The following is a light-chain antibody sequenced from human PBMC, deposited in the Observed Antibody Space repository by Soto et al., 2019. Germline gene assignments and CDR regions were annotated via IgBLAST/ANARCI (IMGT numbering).Light chain of an antibody. J-gene: IGKJ1*01. Sequence: EIVLTQSPATLSLSPGERATLSCRASPSFSNSLAWYQQRPGQAPMLLIYGTSNRATGIPARFSGSGSGTDFTLTINRLEAEDVAVYLCQQGGNSWTFGQGTKVEIK. V-gene: IGKV3-11*01. CDR2: GTS. CDR3: QQGGNSWT. CDR1: PSFSNS.